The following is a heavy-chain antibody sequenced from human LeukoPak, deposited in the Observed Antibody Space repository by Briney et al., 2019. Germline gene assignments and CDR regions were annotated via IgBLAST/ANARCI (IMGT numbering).Heavy chain of an antibody. J-gene: IGHJ6*02. V-gene: IGHV1-18*01. Sequence: ASVKVSCKASGYTFTSYDISWVRQAPGQGLEWMGWISAYNGNTNYAQKLQGRVTMTTDTSTSTAYMELRSLRSDDTAVYYCARGWFGELFTYYYYGMDVWGQGTTVTVSS. CDR1: GYTFTSYD. CDR2: ISAYNGNT. CDR3: ARGWFGELFTYYYYGMDV. D-gene: IGHD3-10*01.